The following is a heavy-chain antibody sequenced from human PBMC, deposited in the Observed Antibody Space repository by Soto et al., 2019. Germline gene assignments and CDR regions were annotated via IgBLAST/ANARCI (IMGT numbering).Heavy chain of an antibody. CDR2: ISSSSSTI. CDR1: GFTFSSYS. D-gene: IGHD3-10*01. CDR3: ARDDAATVRYYYYYGMDV. J-gene: IGHJ6*02. V-gene: IGHV3-48*02. Sequence: GSLRLSCAASGFTFSSYSMNWVRQAPGKGLEWVSYISSSSSTIYYADSVKGRFTISRDNAKNSLYLQMNSLRDEDTAVYYCARDDAATVRYYYYYGMDVWGQGTTVTVSS.